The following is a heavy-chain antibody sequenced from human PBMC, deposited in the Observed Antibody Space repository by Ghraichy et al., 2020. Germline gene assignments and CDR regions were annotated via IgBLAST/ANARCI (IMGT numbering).Heavy chain of an antibody. D-gene: IGHD1-26*01. V-gene: IGHV3-48*02. Sequence: GESLNISCAASGFTFSSYSMNWVRQAPGNGLEWVSYISSSSSTIYSADSVKGRFTISRDKAKNSLYLKINNLRDEVTAVYYCSRDSRTKLELDHWGKGTLVTISS. CDR3: SRDSRTKLELDH. CDR1: GFTFSSYS. CDR2: ISSSSSTI. J-gene: IGHJ4*02.